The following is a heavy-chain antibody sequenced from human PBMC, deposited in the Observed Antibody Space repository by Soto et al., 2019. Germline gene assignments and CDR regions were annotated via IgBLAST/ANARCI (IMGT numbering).Heavy chain of an antibody. D-gene: IGHD6-19*01. CDR2: INHSGST. J-gene: IGHJ4*02. V-gene: IGHV4-34*01. Sequence: SETLSLTCAVYGGSFSGYYWSWIRQPPGKELEWIGEINHSGSTNYNPSLKSRVTISVDTSKNQFSLKLSSVTAADTAVYYCARGRYSSGWYGRAYFDYWGQGTLVTVSS. CDR3: ARGRYSSGWYGRAYFDY. CDR1: GGSFSGYY.